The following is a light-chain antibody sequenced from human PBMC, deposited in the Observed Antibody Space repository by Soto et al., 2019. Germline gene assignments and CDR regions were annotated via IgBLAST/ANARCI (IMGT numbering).Light chain of an antibody. CDR2: EVT. CDR3: SSYTSRSTLV. J-gene: IGLJ1*01. Sequence: QSALTQPASVSGSPGQSITISCTGTSSDVGGYNYVSWYQQHPGKAPKLMIYEVTNRPSGVSNRFSGSKSGNTASLTISGLQAKDEADYYCSSYTSRSTLVFGTGTKVTVL. V-gene: IGLV2-14*01. CDR1: SSDVGGYNY.